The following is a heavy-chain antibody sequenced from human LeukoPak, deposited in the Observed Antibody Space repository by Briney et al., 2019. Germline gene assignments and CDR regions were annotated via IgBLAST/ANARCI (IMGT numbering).Heavy chain of an antibody. V-gene: IGHV3-74*01. CDR3: ATPPSPNGDTLDH. D-gene: IGHD4-17*01. CDR1: GFTFSSYW. Sequence: PGGSLRLSCAASGFTFSSYWMHWVRQAPGKGLVWVSRISSDGSSTSYADSVKGRFTISRDNAKNTLYLQITSLSAEDTAAYYCATPPSPNGDTLDHWGQGTPVTVSS. CDR2: ISSDGSST. J-gene: IGHJ5*02.